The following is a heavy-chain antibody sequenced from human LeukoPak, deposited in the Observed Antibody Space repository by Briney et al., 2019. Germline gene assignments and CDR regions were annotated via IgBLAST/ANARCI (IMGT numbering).Heavy chain of an antibody. V-gene: IGHV3-74*01. CDR1: GFTFSSYW. CDR3: ARELPATATFDY. D-gene: IGHD2-15*01. J-gene: IGHJ4*02. Sequence: GGSLRLSCAASGFTFSSYWMHWVRQAPRKGLVWVSRINSDGSSTSYADSVKGRFTISRDNAKNTLYLQMNSLRAEDTAVYYCARELPATATFDYWGQGTLVTVSS. CDR2: INSDGSST.